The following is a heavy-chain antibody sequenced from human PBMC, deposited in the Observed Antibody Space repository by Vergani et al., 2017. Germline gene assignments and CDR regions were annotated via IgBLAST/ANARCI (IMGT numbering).Heavy chain of an antibody. CDR1: GYTFTSYY. CDR2: INPSGGST. Sequence: QVQLVQSGAEVKKPGASVKVSCKASGYTFTSYYMHWVRQAPGQGLEWMGIINPSGGSTSYAQKFQGRVTMTRDTSTSTVYMELSSLRSEDTAVYYCASLANTPSYCTNGVCYFFYYMDVWGK. CDR3: ASLANTPSYCTNGVCYFFYYMDV. J-gene: IGHJ6*03. V-gene: IGHV1-46*01. D-gene: IGHD2-8*01.